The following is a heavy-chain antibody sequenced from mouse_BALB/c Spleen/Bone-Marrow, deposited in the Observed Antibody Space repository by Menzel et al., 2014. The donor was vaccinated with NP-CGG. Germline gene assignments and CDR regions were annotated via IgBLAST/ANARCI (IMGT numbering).Heavy chain of an antibody. Sequence: VQLQQSGAELVRPGASVKLSCKASGYSFTSYWMNWVKQRPGQGLEWIGMIHPSDSESRLNQKFKDKATLTVDKSSSTAYMQLSSPTSEDSAVYYCTRYDLKTRAFAYWGQGTLVTVSA. J-gene: IGHJ3*01. CDR3: TRYDLKTRAFAY. V-gene: IGHV1-61*01. D-gene: IGHD3-3*01. CDR2: IHPSDSES. CDR1: GYSFTSYW.